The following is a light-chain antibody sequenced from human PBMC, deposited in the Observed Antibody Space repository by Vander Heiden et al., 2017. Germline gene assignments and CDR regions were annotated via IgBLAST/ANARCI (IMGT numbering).Light chain of an antibody. J-gene: IGLJ2*01. V-gene: IGLV1-40*01. Sequence: QSVLTQPPSVSGAPGRRVTISCTGSSSNIGAGYDVHWYQQLPGTAPKLLIYGNSNRPSGVPDRFSGSKSGNSASLAITGLQAEDEADYYCQSYDSSLSGLVFGGGTKLTVL. CDR1: SSNIGAGYD. CDR3: QSYDSSLSGLV. CDR2: GNS.